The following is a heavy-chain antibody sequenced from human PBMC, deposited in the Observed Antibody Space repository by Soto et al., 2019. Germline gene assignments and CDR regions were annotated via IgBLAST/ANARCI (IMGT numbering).Heavy chain of an antibody. CDR3: ARDSGGGADY. Sequence: SETLSLTCTVSGGSISSGDYYWSWIRQPPGKGLEWIGSIYYSGSTYYNPSLKSRVTISVDTSKNQFSLKLSSVTAADTAVYYCARDSGGGADYWGQGTLVTVSS. CDR1: GGSISSGDYY. J-gene: IGHJ4*02. V-gene: IGHV4-30-4*01. D-gene: IGHD2-21*01. CDR2: IYYSGST.